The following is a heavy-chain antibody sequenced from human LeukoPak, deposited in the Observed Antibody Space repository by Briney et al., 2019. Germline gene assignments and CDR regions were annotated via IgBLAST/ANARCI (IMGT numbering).Heavy chain of an antibody. J-gene: IGHJ4*02. V-gene: IGHV4-59*01. CDR2: IYYSGST. Sequence: PSETLSLTCTVSGGSISSYYWSWIRQPPGKGLEWIGYIYYSGSTNYNPSLKSRVTISLDTSKNQFSLNLSSVTAADTAVYYCARKSFHTSSYDYWGQGTLVTVSS. CDR3: ARKSFHTSSYDY. D-gene: IGHD2-2*01. CDR1: GGSISSYY.